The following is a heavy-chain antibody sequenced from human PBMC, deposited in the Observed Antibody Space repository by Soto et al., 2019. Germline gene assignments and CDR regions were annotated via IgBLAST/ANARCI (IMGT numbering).Heavy chain of an antibody. J-gene: IGHJ4*01. D-gene: IGHD3-22*01. CDR2: IYYSGST. CDR1: GGTISSWY. Sequence: SETLSLTCTVSGGTISSWYWSWIRQPPGKGLEWIGYIYYSGSTNCNPSLKSRVTISVDTSKNQFSLNLRSVTAADTAVYYCARLGGYYQAFDRWGQGTLVTVSS. CDR3: ARLGGYYQAFDR. V-gene: IGHV4-59*08.